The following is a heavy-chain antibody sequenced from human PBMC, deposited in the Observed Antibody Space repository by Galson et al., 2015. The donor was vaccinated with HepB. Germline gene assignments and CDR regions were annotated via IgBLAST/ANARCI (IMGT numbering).Heavy chain of an antibody. J-gene: IGHJ6*03. CDR1: GGSISSSNW. CDR2: VYHSGST. D-gene: IGHD6-13*01. V-gene: IGHV4-4*02. CDR3: ARVLPSIAADNYYYYMDV. Sequence: LSLTCAVSGGSISSSNWWSWVRQPPGKGLEWIGEVYHSGSTNYNPSLKSRVTISVDKSKNQFSLKLSSVTAADTAVYYCARVLPSIAADNYYYYMDVWGKGTTVTVSS.